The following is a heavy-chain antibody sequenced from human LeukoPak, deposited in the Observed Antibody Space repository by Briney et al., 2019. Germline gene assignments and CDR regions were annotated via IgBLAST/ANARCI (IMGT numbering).Heavy chain of an antibody. CDR2: IIPIFGTA. CDR1: GGTFSSYA. V-gene: IGHV1-69*06. J-gene: IGHJ6*04. Sequence: SVKVSCKASGGTFSSYAISWVRQARGQGLEWMGGIIPIFGTANYAQKFQGRVTITADKSTSTAYMELSSLRSEDTAVYYCARDQDDILTGSMCSSGYYYYGMDVWGKGTTVTVSS. D-gene: IGHD3-9*01. CDR3: ARDQDDILTGSMCSSGYYYYGMDV.